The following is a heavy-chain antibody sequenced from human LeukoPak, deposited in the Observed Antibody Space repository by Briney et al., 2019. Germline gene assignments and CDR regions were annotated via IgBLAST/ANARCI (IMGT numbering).Heavy chain of an antibody. CDR3: AKPSVQSGSYYHSYFDY. CDR1: GVTVSSSY. J-gene: IGHJ4*02. V-gene: IGHV3-23*01. CDR2: ISGSGDNT. Sequence: TGGSLRLSCAASGVTVSSSYMSWVRQAPGKGLEWVSVISGSGDNTYYADSVKGRFTISRDNSKNTLYLQMNSLRDEDTALYYCAKPSVQSGSYYHSYFDYWGQGTLITVSS. D-gene: IGHD1-26*01.